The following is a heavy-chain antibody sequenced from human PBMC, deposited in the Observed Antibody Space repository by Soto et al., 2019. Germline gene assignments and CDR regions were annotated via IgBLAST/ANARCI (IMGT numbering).Heavy chain of an antibody. Sequence: GESLKISCVGSGFTFSDSVMAWVRQAPGKGLEWLSAISGDGRTQYAGSVTGRFSISRDNSKNTLYLQMSSLRAEDTAAYYCVKWHTSNFDSLPFTEFDYWGQGTQVTVSS. CDR3: VKWHTSNFDSLPFTEFDY. CDR2: ISGDGRT. V-gene: IGHV3-23*01. J-gene: IGHJ4*02. D-gene: IGHD3-22*01. CDR1: GFTFSDSV.